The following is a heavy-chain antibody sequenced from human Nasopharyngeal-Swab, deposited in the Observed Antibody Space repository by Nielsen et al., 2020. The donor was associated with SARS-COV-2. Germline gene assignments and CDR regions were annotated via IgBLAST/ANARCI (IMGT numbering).Heavy chain of an antibody. V-gene: IGHV1-46*02. J-gene: IGHJ6*03. CDR1: GYTFNSYY. D-gene: IGHD3-10*01. CDR2: INPSGGST. CDR3: ARVPRFGDSYYYMDV. Sequence: ASVKVSCTASGYTFNSYYMHWVRQATGHGLECMVIINPSGGSTTYAQRFQGRVTMTRDRSTSTIYMELSSLRSADTAVYYCARVPRFGDSYYYMDVWGKGTTVTVSS.